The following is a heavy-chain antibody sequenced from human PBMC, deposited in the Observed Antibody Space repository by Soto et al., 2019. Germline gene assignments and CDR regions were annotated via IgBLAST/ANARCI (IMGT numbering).Heavy chain of an antibody. CDR1: GFTFRDYY. D-gene: IGHD1-7*01. CDR2: ISGSGTTI. CDR3: ARDPNWNYADY. V-gene: IGHV3-11*01. J-gene: IGHJ4*02. Sequence: GGSLRLSCAASGFTFRDYYMSWVRQTPGKGLEWVSHISGSGTTIYYAHSVKGRFTISRDNAKNSLYLQMNSLRAEDTAVYYCARDPNWNYADYWGQGTLVTVSS.